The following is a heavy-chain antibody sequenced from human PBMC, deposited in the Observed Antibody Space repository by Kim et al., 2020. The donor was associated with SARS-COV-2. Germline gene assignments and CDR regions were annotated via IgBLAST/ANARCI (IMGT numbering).Heavy chain of an antibody. CDR2: IIPIFGTA. CDR1: GGTFSSYA. V-gene: IGHV1-69*13. CDR3: VRGTVTTSFSNYYSGMDV. D-gene: IGHD4-4*01. J-gene: IGHJ6*02. Sequence: SVKVSCKASGGTFSSYAISWVRQAPGQGLEWMGGIIPIFGTANYAQKFQGRVTITADESTSTAYMELSSLRSEDTAVYYCVRGTVTTSFSNYYSGMDVWRQGTTVTVSS.